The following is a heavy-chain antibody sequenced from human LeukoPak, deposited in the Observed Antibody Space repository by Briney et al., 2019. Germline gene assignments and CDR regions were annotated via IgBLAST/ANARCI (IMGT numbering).Heavy chain of an antibody. CDR1: GFTFSSYS. CDR3: ARGALGIYYERGLSHFDY. Sequence: GGSLRLSCAASGFTFSSYSMNWVRQAPGKGLEWVSYISSSSTIYYADSVKGRFTISRDNAKNSLYLQMNSLRDEDTAVYYCARGALGIYYERGLSHFDYWGQGTLVTVSS. D-gene: IGHD3-22*01. CDR2: ISSSSTI. J-gene: IGHJ4*02. V-gene: IGHV3-48*02.